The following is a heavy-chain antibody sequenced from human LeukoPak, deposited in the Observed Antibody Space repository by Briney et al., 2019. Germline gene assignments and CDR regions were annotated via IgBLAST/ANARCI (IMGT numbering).Heavy chain of an antibody. CDR2: INHSGST. Sequence: SETLSLTCAVYGGSFSGYYWSWIRQPPGKGLEWIGEINHSGSTNYNPSLKSRVTISVDTSKNQFSLKLSSVTAADTAVYYCAREHSSGYYFDYWDQGTLVTVSS. CDR1: GGSFSGYY. CDR3: AREHSSGYYFDY. D-gene: IGHD3-22*01. V-gene: IGHV4-34*01. J-gene: IGHJ4*02.